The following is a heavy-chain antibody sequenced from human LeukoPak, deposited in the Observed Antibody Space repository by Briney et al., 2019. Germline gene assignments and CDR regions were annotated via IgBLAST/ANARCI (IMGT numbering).Heavy chain of an antibody. Sequence: PSETLSLTCAVYGGSLSDYYWSWIRQPPGKGLEWIGEINHSGSTNYNPFLKSRVTTSVDTSKKQFSLKLNSVTAADTAVYYCARGKGYFDYWGQGTLVTVSS. CDR2: INHSGST. CDR1: GGSLSDYY. J-gene: IGHJ4*02. V-gene: IGHV4-34*01. CDR3: ARGKGYFDY.